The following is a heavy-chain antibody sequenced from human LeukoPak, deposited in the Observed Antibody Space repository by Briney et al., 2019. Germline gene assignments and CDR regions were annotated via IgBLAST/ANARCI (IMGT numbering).Heavy chain of an antibody. CDR2: ISAYNGNT. J-gene: IGHJ6*02. D-gene: IGHD6-13*01. V-gene: IGHV1-18*01. CDR1: GYTFTSYG. CDR3: ARDRLYSSSWYVFHYYYYGMDV. Sequence: ASVKVSCKASGYTFTSYGISWVRQAPGQGLEWMGWISAYNGNTNYAQKLQGRVTMTTDTSTSTAYMELRSLRSDDTAVYYCARDRLYSSSWYVFHYYYYGMDVRGQGTTVTVSS.